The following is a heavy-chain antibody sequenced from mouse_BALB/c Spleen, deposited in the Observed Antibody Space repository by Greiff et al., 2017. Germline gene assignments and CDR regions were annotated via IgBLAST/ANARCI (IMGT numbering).Heavy chain of an antibody. Sequence: EVQLQQSGAELVRSGASVKLSCTASGFNIKDYYMHWVKQRPEQGLEWIGWIDPENGDTEYAPKFQGKATMTADTSSNTASLQLSSLTSEDTAVYYCNACDYGSWVAYWGQGTLVTVSA. CDR1: GFNIKDYY. V-gene: IGHV14-4*02. CDR2: IDPENGDT. CDR3: NACDYGSWVAY. D-gene: IGHD2-4*01. J-gene: IGHJ3*01.